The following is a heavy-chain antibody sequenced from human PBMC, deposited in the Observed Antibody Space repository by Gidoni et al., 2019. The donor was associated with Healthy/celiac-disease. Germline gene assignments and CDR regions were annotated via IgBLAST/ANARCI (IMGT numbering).Heavy chain of an antibody. Sequence: QVQLVESGGGVVQPGRSLRLSCAASGFTFSSYAMHWVRQAPGKGLEWVAVISYDGSNKYYADSVKGRFTISRDNSKNTLYLQMNSLRAEDTAVYYCAREGYCSSTSCYAYFDYWGQGTLVTVSS. CDR3: AREGYCSSTSCYAYFDY. J-gene: IGHJ4*02. V-gene: IGHV3-30-3*01. CDR2: ISYDGSNK. CDR1: GFTFSSYA. D-gene: IGHD2-2*01.